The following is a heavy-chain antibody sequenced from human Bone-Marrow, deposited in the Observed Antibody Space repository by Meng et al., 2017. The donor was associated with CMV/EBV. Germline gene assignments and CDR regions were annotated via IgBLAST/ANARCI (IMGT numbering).Heavy chain of an antibody. J-gene: IGHJ4*02. D-gene: IGHD2-2*01. Sequence: GESLKISCAASGFTFRNHAMSWFRQAPGKGLEWVSIMYSAGGNIYYADSVKGRFTISRDFSKSTLYLQMNSLRAEDTAVYYCAKGTKSSYCSSTSCYPYYFDYWGQGTLVTVSS. CDR3: AKGTKSSYCSSTSCYPYYFDY. V-gene: IGHV3-23*03. CDR2: MYSAGGNI. CDR1: GFTFRNHA.